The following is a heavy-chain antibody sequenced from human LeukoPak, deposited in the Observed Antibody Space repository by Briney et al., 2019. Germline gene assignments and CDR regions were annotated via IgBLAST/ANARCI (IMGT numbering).Heavy chain of an antibody. CDR3: ARDRYYGSGSLSNWFDP. D-gene: IGHD3-10*01. J-gene: IGHJ5*02. V-gene: IGHV4-4*07. CDR1: GGSISSYS. Sequence: SETLSLTCTVSGGSISSYSWSWIRQPAGKGLEWIGRIYTSGSTNYNPSLKSRVTMSVDTSKNQFSLKLSSVTAADTAVYYCARDRYYGSGSLSNWFDPWGQGTLVTVSS. CDR2: IYTSGST.